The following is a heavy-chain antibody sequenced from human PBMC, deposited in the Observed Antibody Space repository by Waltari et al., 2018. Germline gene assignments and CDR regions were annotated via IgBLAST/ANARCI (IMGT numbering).Heavy chain of an antibody. CDR3: AKGTDYGDYDFQH. CDR1: GYTFTSYD. Sequence: HVQLVQSGADLKRPGSSLMVSCNASGYTFTSYDIHWVRQATGQGLEWMGCMDPKNGNTAYAQKFQSRVTLTSNTSINTAYMDLSSLTSEDTGMYFCAKGTDYGDYDFQHWGQGTLVTVSS. CDR2: MDPKNGNT. D-gene: IGHD4-17*01. V-gene: IGHV1-8*03. J-gene: IGHJ1*01.